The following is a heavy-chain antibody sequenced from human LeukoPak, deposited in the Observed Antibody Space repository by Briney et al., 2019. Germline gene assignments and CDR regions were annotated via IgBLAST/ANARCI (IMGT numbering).Heavy chain of an antibody. D-gene: IGHD3-10*01. Sequence: PSETLSLTCTVSGGSISSGSYYWSWIRQPAGKGLEWIGRIYTSGSTNYNPSLKSRVTISVDTSKNQFSLKLSSVTAEDTAVYYCARARSGSGSTYGMDVWGQGTTVTVSS. V-gene: IGHV4-61*02. CDR1: GGSISSGSYY. CDR2: IYTSGST. CDR3: ARARSGSGSTYGMDV. J-gene: IGHJ6*02.